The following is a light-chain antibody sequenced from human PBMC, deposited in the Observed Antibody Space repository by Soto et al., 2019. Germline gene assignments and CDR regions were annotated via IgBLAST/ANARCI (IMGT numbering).Light chain of an antibody. V-gene: IGLV2-14*01. CDR3: SSYTSSSVL. CDR2: EVS. CDR1: SSDVGGYNY. Sequence: QSVLTQPASVSGSPGQSMTISCTGTSSDVGGYNYVSWYQQHPGKAPKHMIYEVSNRPSGVSNRFSGSKSGNTASLTISGLQAEDEADYYCSSYTSSSVLFGTGTKATVL. J-gene: IGLJ1*01.